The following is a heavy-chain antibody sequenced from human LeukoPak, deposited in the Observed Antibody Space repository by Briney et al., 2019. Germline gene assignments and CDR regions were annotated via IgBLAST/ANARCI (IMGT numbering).Heavy chain of an antibody. V-gene: IGHV1-46*01. J-gene: IGHJ4*02. D-gene: IGHD6-13*01. Sequence: ASVKVSCKASGYTFTGYFIHWVRQAPGQGLEWMGIINPSGGSTSYAQKFQGRVTMTRDMSTSTVYMELSSLRSEDTAVYYCARDGIAAAGLWGQGTLVTVSS. CDR2: INPSGGST. CDR1: GYTFTGYF. CDR3: ARDGIAAAGL.